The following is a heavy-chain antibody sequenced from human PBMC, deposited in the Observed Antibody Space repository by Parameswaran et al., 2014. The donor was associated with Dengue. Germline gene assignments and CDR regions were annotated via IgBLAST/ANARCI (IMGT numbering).Heavy chain of an antibody. J-gene: IGHJ4*02. D-gene: IGHD6-19*01. CDR3: ARGRGWYLSPLDY. Sequence: RWIRQPPGKGLEWIGEINHSGSTNYNPSLKSRVTISVDTSKNQFSLKLSSVTAADTAVYYCARGRGWYLSPLDYWGQGTLVTVSS. CDR2: INHSGST. V-gene: IGHV4-34*01.